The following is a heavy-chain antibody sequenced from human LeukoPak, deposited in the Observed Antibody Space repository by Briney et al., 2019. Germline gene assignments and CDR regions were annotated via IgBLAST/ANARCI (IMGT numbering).Heavy chain of an antibody. CDR1: GGSFSGDY. CDR3: ATRSFRWRVYDY. Sequence: SETLSLTCAVYGGSFSGDYLTWIRQPPGKGLEWIGEVNHSGCTNYNPSLKSRVTISVDTSKNQFSLKLNSVTAADTAVYYCATRSFRWRVYDYWGQGTPVTVSS. J-gene: IGHJ4*02. CDR2: VNHSGCT. V-gene: IGHV4-34*01. D-gene: IGHD3-16*02.